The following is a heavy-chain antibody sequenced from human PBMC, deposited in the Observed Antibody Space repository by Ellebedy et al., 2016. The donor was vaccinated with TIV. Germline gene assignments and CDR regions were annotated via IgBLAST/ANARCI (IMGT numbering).Heavy chain of an antibody. V-gene: IGHV4-39*07. CDR3: ARFLEWLN. CDR1: GGSISSSSYY. CDR2: INHSGST. J-gene: IGHJ4*02. Sequence: SETLSLXXTVSGGSISSSSYYWGWIRQPPGKGLEWIGEINHSGSTNYNPSLKSRVTISVDTSKNQFSLKLSSVTAADTAVYYCARFLEWLNWGQGTLVTVSS. D-gene: IGHD3-3*01.